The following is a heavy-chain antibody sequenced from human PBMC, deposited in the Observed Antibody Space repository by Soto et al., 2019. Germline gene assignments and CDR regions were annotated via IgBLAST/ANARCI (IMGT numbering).Heavy chain of an antibody. CDR3: AKDHLYSSTSLWPHTDGFDP. CDR1: GFTFSSYG. D-gene: IGHD6-6*01. V-gene: IGHV3-30*18. CDR2: ISYDGSNK. J-gene: IGHJ5*02. Sequence: QVQLVESGGGVVQPGRSLRLSCAASGFTFSSYGMHWVRQAPGKGLEWVAVISYDGSNKYYADSVKGRFTISRDNSKNTLYLQMNSLRAEDTAVYYCAKDHLYSSTSLWPHTDGFDPWGQGTLVTVSS.